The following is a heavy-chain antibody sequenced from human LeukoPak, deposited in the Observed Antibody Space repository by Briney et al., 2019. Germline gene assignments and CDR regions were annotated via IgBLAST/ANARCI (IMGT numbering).Heavy chain of an antibody. Sequence: SETLSLTCAVYGGSFSGYYWSWIRQPPGKGLEWIGEINHSGSTNYTPYLKSRVTISVDTSKNQFSLKLSSVTAADTAVYYCARLYSGWYGDYWGQGTLVTVSS. D-gene: IGHD6-19*01. J-gene: IGHJ4*02. CDR2: INHSGST. V-gene: IGHV4-34*01. CDR3: ARLYSGWYGDY. CDR1: GGSFSGYY.